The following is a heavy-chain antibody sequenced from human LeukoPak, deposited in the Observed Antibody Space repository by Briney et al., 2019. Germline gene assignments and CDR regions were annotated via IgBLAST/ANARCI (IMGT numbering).Heavy chain of an antibody. V-gene: IGHV4-59*01. Sequence: SETLSLTCTVSGGSISPYSWSWIRQPPGKGLEWIGYIYYNGSTSYNPSLKSRVTISVDTSKNQFSLKLSSVTAADTAVYYCARAAYCGGDCYYYFEYWGQGTLVTVSS. CDR2: IYYNGST. CDR3: ARAAYCGGDCYYYFEY. J-gene: IGHJ4*02. D-gene: IGHD2-21*02. CDR1: GGSISPYS.